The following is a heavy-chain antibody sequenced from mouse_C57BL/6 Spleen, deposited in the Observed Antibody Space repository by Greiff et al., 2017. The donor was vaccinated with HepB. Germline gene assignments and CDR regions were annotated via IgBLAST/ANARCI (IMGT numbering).Heavy chain of an antibody. CDR2: INPNNGGT. CDR3: ARGHAWFAY. CDR1: GYTFTDYY. J-gene: IGHJ3*01. Sequence: EVMLQQSGPELVKPGASVKISCKASGYTFTDYYMNWVKQSHGKSLEWIGDINPNNGGTSYNQKFKGKATLTVDKSSSTAYMELRSLTSEDSAVYYCARGHAWFAYWGQGTLVTVSA. D-gene: IGHD3-1*01. V-gene: IGHV1-26*01.